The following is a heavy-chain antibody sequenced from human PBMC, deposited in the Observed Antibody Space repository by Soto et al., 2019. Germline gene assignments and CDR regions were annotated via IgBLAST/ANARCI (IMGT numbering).Heavy chain of an antibody. V-gene: IGHV1-69*01. CDR2: IIPIFGAA. J-gene: IGHJ6*02. D-gene: IGHD1-7*01. CDR3: ARDQGTGTTFYYYGMDV. Sequence: QVQLVQSGAEVKKPGSSVKVSCKASGGTFSSYAISWVRQAPGQGLEWMGGIIPIFGAANYAQKFQGRVTITADESTSTAYMELSSLRSEDTAVYYCARDQGTGTTFYYYGMDVWGQGTTVTVSS. CDR1: GGTFSSYA.